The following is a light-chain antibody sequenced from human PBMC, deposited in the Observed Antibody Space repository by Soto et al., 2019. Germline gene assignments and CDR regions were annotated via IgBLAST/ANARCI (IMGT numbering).Light chain of an antibody. CDR1: NIGSKS. J-gene: IGLJ2*01. CDR2: DDS. V-gene: IGLV3-21*02. Sequence: SYELTQPPSVSVATGQTARITCGGTNIGSKSVHWYQQKPGQAPLLGVYDDSDRPSGIPERFSGSNSGNTATLTISRVEAGDESDYYWQVWDSSSDHVVFGGGPKLTVL. CDR3: QVWDSSSDHVV.